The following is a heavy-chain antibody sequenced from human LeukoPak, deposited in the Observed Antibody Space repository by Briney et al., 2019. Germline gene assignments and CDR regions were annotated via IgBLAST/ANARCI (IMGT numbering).Heavy chain of an antibody. CDR1: GFTFSSYA. Sequence: PGGSLRLSCAASGFTFSSYAMSWVRQAPGKGLEWVSAISGSGGSTYYADSVKGRFTISRDNSKNTLYLQMNSLRAEDTAVYYCAKDPEEVYILHYDGTGSLGYWGQGTLVTVSS. V-gene: IGHV3-23*01. CDR3: AKDPEEVYILHYDGTGSLGY. CDR2: ISGSGGST. J-gene: IGHJ4*02. D-gene: IGHD4-23*01.